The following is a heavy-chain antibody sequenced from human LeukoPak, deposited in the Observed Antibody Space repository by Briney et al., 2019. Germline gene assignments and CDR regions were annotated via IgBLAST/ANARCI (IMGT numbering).Heavy chain of an antibody. CDR2: MYHGGSP. CDR1: AGSISSFY. Sequence: SETLSLTCTVSAGSISSFYWSWIRQSPEKGLEWIGYMYHGGSPKYNPSLKSRVTISVDTSKNQFSLKLSSVTAADTAVYYCARDGSYYDILPGGNWFDPWGQGTLVTVSS. V-gene: IGHV4-59*12. D-gene: IGHD3-9*01. J-gene: IGHJ5*02. CDR3: ARDGSYYDILPGGNWFDP.